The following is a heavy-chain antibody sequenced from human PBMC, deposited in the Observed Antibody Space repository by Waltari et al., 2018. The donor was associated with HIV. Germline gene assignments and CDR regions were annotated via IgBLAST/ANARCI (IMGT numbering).Heavy chain of an antibody. Sequence: EVQLVESGGGSVQPGGSLRLSGPASGFTFSSSWMHWVRQAPGTGLVWVSRINSDGSSTSYADSVKGRFTISRDNAKNTVYLQMSSLRAEDTAVYYCARAGRDGKLPPDYWGQGTLVTVSS. V-gene: IGHV3-74*01. CDR2: INSDGSST. CDR3: ARAGRDGKLPPDY. J-gene: IGHJ4*02. CDR1: GFTFSSSW. D-gene: IGHD1-26*01.